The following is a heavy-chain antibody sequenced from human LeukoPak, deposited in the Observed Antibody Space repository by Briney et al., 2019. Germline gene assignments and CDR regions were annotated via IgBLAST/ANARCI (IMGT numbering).Heavy chain of an antibody. CDR1: GFTFNNYA. Sequence: GGSPRLSCAASGFTFNNYAMTWVRQAPGKGLEWVSGISGSGGSTYYADSVRGRFTISRDNSKNTLYLQMNSLRAEDTAIYYCARTGVGGGYRFDYWGQGTLVTVSS. CDR3: ARTGVGGGYRFDY. J-gene: IGHJ4*02. CDR2: ISGSGGST. D-gene: IGHD1-26*01. V-gene: IGHV3-23*01.